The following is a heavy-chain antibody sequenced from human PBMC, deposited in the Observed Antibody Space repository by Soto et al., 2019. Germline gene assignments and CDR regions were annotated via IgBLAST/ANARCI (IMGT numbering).Heavy chain of an antibody. V-gene: IGHV3-7*01. CDR2: IKQDGSEK. J-gene: IGHJ5*02. Sequence: PGGSLRLSCAASGFTFSSYWMSWVRQAPGKGLEWVANIKQDGSEKYYVDSVKGRFTISRDNAKNSLYLQMNSLRAEDTAVYYCARDKFRVAAAHHNWFDPWGQGTLVTVS. CDR1: GFTFSSYW. CDR3: ARDKFRVAAAHHNWFDP. D-gene: IGHD6-13*01.